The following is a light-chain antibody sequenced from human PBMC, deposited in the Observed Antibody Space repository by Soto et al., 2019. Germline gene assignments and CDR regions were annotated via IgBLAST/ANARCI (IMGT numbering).Light chain of an antibody. J-gene: IGKJ4*01. V-gene: IGKV4-1*01. CDR2: WAS. Sequence: DIVMTQSPESLAVSLGERATINCKSSQSVLYSSNNKNYLAWYQQKSGQPPKLLIYWASTRESGVPDRFSGSGSGTDFTLTISSLQAEDVAVYYCQQYYSTLTFGGGTKVEMK. CDR1: QSVLYSSNNKNY. CDR3: QQYYSTLT.